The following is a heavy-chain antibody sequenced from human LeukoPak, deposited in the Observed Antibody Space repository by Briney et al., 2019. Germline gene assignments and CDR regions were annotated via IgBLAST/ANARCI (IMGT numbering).Heavy chain of an antibody. V-gene: IGHV1-18*01. CDR1: GCTFTSYG. CDR3: ARDEEIDWFDP. Sequence: ASVKVSCKASGCTFTSYGISWVRQAPGQGLEWMGWISAYNGNTNYAQKLQGRVTMTTDTSTSTAYMELRSLRSDDTVVYYCARDEEIDWFDPWGQGTLVTVSS. D-gene: IGHD2-21*01. J-gene: IGHJ5*02. CDR2: ISAYNGNT.